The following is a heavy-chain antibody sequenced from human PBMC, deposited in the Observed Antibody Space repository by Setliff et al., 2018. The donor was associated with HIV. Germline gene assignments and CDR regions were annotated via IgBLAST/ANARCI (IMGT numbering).Heavy chain of an antibody. V-gene: IGHV4-34*01. CDR2: IDYSGSP. D-gene: IGHD5-12*01. J-gene: IGHJ4*02. Sequence: LSLTCAVYGGSFSGYHWSWIRQPPGKGLEWIGEIDYSGSPNYNPSLKSRVTISIDTSKKQFSLRLTSVTAADTAIYYCARQVSIPGVAITPVDYWGQGALVTVSS. CDR3: ARQVSIPGVAITPVDY. CDR1: GGSFSGYH.